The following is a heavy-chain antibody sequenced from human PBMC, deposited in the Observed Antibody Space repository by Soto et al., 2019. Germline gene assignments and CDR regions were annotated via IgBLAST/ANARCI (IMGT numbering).Heavy chain of an antibody. CDR3: AHSSSSGGSCYSYYYGMDV. Sequence: SGPTLVNPTQTLTLTCTFSGFSLSTSGVGVGWIRQPPGKALEWLALIYWDDDKRYSPSLKSRLTITKDTSKNQVVLTMTNMEPVDTATYYCAHSSSSGGSCYSYYYGMDVWGQGTTVTVSS. V-gene: IGHV2-5*02. CDR1: GFSLSTSGVG. CDR2: IYWDDDK. D-gene: IGHD2-15*01. J-gene: IGHJ6*02.